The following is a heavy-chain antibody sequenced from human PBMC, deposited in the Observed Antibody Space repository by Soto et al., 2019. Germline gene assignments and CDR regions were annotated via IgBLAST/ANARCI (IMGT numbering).Heavy chain of an antibody. J-gene: IGHJ4*02. CDR3: ARGSGWIARAIDY. CDR1: GGSFSGYY. Sequence: QVQLQQWGAGLLKPSETLSLTCAVYGGSFSGYYWSWIRQPPGKGLEWIGEINHSGSTNYNPSLKSRVTISVDTSKNQFSLKLSSVTAADTAVYYCARGSGWIARAIDYWGQGTLVTVSS. D-gene: IGHD6-19*01. V-gene: IGHV4-34*01. CDR2: INHSGST.